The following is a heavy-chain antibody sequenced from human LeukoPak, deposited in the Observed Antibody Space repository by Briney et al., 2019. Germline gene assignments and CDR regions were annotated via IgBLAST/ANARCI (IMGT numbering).Heavy chain of an antibody. CDR1: GFTFSSYA. Sequence: PGGSLRLSCAASGFTFSSYAMSWVRQAPGKGLEWVSAISGSGGSTYYADSVKGRFTISRDYSKNTLYLRMNSLRAEDTAIYYCAKEEGSEAVADYWGQGTLVTVSS. D-gene: IGHD6-19*01. J-gene: IGHJ4*02. V-gene: IGHV3-23*01. CDR3: AKEEGSEAVADY. CDR2: ISGSGGST.